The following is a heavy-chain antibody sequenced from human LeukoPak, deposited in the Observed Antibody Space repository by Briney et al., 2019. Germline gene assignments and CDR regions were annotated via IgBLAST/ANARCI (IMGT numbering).Heavy chain of an antibody. CDR1: GFTFSSYA. CDR2: ISYDGSNK. J-gene: IGHJ6*02. D-gene: IGHD3-22*01. Sequence: GGSLRLSCAASGFTFSSYAMHWVRQAPGKGLEWVAVISYDGSNKYHAESVKGRFTISRDNSKNTLYLQMNSLRAEDTAVYYCARVRLDYYYYYGMDLWGQGTTVTVSS. V-gene: IGHV3-30*03. CDR3: ARVRLDYYYYYGMDL.